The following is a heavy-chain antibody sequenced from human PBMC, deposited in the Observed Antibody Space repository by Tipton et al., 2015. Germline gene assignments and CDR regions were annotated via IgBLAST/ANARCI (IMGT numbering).Heavy chain of an antibody. Sequence: TLSLTCAVYGGSFSGYYWSWIRQPPGKGLEWIGTIYSSGSTFYNPSLKSRLTISLDTSKNQFSLKLSSVTAADTAVYYCAGHLAYRDTWSAQGFWGQGTLVTVSS. V-gene: IGHV4-34*01. CDR1: GGSFSGYY. CDR2: IYSSGST. D-gene: IGHD3-3*01. J-gene: IGHJ4*02. CDR3: AGHLAYRDTWSAQGF.